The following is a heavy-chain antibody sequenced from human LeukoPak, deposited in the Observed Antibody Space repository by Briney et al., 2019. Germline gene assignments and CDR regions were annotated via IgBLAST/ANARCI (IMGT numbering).Heavy chain of an antibody. D-gene: IGHD6-25*01. CDR1: LGSDSSTHW. CDR2: VHLDGRT. J-gene: IGHJ4*02. V-gene: IGHV4-4*02. CDR3: ARDDGFSHPLDY. Sequence: SGTLSLTCLGSLGSDSSTHWQTWIRQPPGKGLEWIGEVHLDGRTNFNPTLKSRLTMSMDLSENHITMKITAVTAAYKCVYYCARDDGFSHPLDYSGQGTLVTVSS.